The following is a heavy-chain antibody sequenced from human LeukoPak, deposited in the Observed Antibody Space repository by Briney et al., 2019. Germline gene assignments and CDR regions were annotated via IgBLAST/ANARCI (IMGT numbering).Heavy chain of an antibody. Sequence: SETQSRTCTASGGSISSYYWSWIQQPPGKGLEWIGYIYYSGSTNYNPSLRSRVTISVDTSKNQFSLKLSSVTAADTAVYYCARGLIMAVAGRGEFHYWGQGTLVTVSS. J-gene: IGHJ4*02. CDR2: IYYSGST. CDR3: ARGLIMAVAGRGEFHY. V-gene: IGHV4-59*01. CDR1: GGSISSYY. D-gene: IGHD6-13*01.